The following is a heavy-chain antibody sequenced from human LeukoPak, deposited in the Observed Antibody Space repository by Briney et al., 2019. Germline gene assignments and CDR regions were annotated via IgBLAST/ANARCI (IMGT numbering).Heavy chain of an antibody. CDR1: GGSFSDYY. V-gene: IGHV4-34*01. CDR3: ARTVGRTASLSY. Sequence: SETLSLTCAVYGGSFSDYYWTCVRQPPGKGLEWIGEINHRGVTTYYPSLKSRVTISIDTYRNQFSLTMHSLTAADTAVYYCARTVGRTASLSYWGQGTLVTVSS. J-gene: IGHJ4*02. D-gene: IGHD4-11*01. CDR2: INHRGVT.